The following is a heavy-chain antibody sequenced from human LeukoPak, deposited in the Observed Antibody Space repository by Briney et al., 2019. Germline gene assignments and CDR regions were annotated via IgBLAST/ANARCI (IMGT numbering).Heavy chain of an antibody. V-gene: IGHV1-18*01. D-gene: IGHD3-16*02. CDR2: ISAYNGNT. Sequence: ASVKVSCKASGYTFTSYGISWVRQAPGQGLEWMGWISAYNGNTNYAQKLRGRVTMTTDTSTSTAYMELRSLRSDDTAVYYCARAPPYDYVWGSYRTYFDYWGQGTLVTVSS. CDR1: GYTFTSYG. CDR3: ARAPPYDYVWGSYRTYFDY. J-gene: IGHJ4*02.